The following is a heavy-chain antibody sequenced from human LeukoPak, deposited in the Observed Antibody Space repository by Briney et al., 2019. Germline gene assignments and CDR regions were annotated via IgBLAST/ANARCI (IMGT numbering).Heavy chain of an antibody. CDR1: GFTFSSRDW. J-gene: IGHJ4*02. Sequence: GGSLRLSCVASGFTFSSRDWMTWVRQAPGKGLEWVSAISGSGGSTYYADSVKGRFTISRDNAKNSLYLQMNSLRAEDTALYYCARGAEYYDNTLFDYWGQGTLVTVSS. D-gene: IGHD3-22*01. CDR2: ISGSGGST. CDR3: ARGAEYYDNTLFDY. V-gene: IGHV3-23*01.